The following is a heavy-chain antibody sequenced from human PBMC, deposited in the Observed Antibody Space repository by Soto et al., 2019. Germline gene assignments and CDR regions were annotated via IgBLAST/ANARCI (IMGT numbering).Heavy chain of an antibody. J-gene: IGHJ6*03. Sequence: SETLSLTCSVSGGSISSYYWSWIRQPPGKGLEWIGYIYYSGSTNYNPSLKSRVTISVDTSKNQFSLKLSSVTAADTAVYYCARAIFGVVPYYYYMDVWGKGTTVTVSS. CDR3: ARAIFGVVPYYYYMDV. V-gene: IGHV4-59*01. CDR1: GGSISSYY. D-gene: IGHD3-3*01. CDR2: IYYSGST.